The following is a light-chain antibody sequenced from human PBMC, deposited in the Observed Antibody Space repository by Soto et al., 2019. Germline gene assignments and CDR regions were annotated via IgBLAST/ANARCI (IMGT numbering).Light chain of an antibody. J-gene: IGLJ1*01. Sequence: QSALTQPPSVSGSPGQSVAISCTGTSSDVGSYNRVSWYQQPPGTAPKLMIYDVNNRPSGVPDRFSGSKSGNTASLTISGLQDADEADYYCSSYTISSNYVFGSGTKLTVL. V-gene: IGLV2-18*02. CDR2: DVN. CDR3: SSYTISSNYV. CDR1: SSDVGSYNR.